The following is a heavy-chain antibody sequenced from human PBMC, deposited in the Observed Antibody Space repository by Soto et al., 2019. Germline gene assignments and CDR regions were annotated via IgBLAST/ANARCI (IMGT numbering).Heavy chain of an antibody. CDR3: ALGTWVVRGIIVFDY. CDR1: GFSLSTTTMG. D-gene: IGHD3-10*01. Sequence: QITLKESGPTLVKPTQTLTLTCTFSGFSLSTTTMGVGWFRQPPGNALEWLALIYWDDDKLYSPSLKSRLTITKDTSKNQVVLTMTNMDPVDTATYYCALGTWVVRGIIVFDYWGQGTLVTVSS. J-gene: IGHJ4*02. V-gene: IGHV2-5*02. CDR2: IYWDDDK.